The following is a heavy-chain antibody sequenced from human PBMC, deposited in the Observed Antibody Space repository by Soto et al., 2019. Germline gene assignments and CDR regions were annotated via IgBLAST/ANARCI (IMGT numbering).Heavy chain of an antibody. CDR3: AREYTAWPLAYGLDV. Sequence: GALRLSCVCSVFTFSTYSINWVRQSPGKGLEWVSSISSRSDIYYADSVKGRFTISRDNAKNSVSLQMNSLRAEDTAVYYCAREYTAWPLAYGLDVWGQGTTVTVSS. D-gene: IGHD2-2*02. V-gene: IGHV3-21*01. J-gene: IGHJ6*02. CDR2: ISSRSDI. CDR1: VFTFSTYS.